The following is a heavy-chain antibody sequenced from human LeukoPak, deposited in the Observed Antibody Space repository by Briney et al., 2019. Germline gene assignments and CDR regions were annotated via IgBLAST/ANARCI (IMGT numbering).Heavy chain of an antibody. CDR3: AKGSHYYDSSGYYNYKYFQH. J-gene: IGHJ1*01. V-gene: IGHV3-66*01. CDR1: GFTISSNY. CDR2: IYSGGSA. D-gene: IGHD3-22*01. Sequence: GGSLRLSCAASGFTISSNYMSWVRQAPGKGLEWVALIYSGGSAYYADSVKGRFTISRDNSKNTLYLQMNSLRAEDTAVYYCAKGSHYYDSSGYYNYKYFQHWGQGTLVTVSS.